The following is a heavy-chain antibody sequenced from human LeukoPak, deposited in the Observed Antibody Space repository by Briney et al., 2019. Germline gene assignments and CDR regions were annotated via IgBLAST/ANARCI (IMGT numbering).Heavy chain of an antibody. D-gene: IGHD4-17*01. J-gene: IGHJ6*03. CDR1: GFFFGAYA. CDR2: IRSKTYGGAI. CDR3: ARDQLGGDPDDYYYYYMDV. Sequence: GGSLRLSCTTSGFFFGAYAMSWFRQAPGKGLEWVGFIRSKTYGGAIEYAASVKGRFTISRDDSKGIAYLQMNSLKTEDTAVYYCARDQLGGDPDDYYYYYMDVWGKGTMVTVSS. V-gene: IGHV3-49*03.